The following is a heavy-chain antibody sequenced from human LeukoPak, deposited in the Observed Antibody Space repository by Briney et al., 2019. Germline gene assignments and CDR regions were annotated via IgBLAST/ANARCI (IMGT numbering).Heavy chain of an antibody. CDR3: ARLVVVPAAMGYMDV. V-gene: IGHV3-21*01. D-gene: IGHD2-2*01. CDR2: ISSSSSYI. J-gene: IGHJ6*03. CDR1: GFTFSSYS. Sequence: PGGSLRLSCAASGFTFSSYSMNWVRQAPGKGLEWVSSISSSSSYIYYADSVKGRFTISRDNAKNSLYLQMNSLRAEDTAEYYCARLVVVPAAMGYMDVWGKGTTVTVSS.